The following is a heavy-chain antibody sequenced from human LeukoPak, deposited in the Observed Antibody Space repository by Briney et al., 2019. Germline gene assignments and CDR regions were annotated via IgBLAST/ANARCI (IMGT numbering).Heavy chain of an antibody. CDR1: GFTFSSYE. J-gene: IGHJ5*02. V-gene: IGHV3-48*03. CDR3: ARDIARWLVPGGWFDP. CDR2: ISSSGSTI. D-gene: IGHD6-19*01. Sequence: GGSLRLSCAASGFTFSSYEMNWVRQAPGKGLEWVSYISSSGSTIYYADSVKGRFTISRDNAKNSLYLQMNSLRAEDTAVYYCARDIARWLVPGGWFDPWGQGTLVTVSS.